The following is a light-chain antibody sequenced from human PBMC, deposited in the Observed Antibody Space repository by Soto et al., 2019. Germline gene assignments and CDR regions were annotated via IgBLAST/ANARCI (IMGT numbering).Light chain of an antibody. CDR3: QQAYTFTLT. Sequence: IQMTQSPSSVSVSVGDTVTITCRASQDISNWLDWYQQRTGQAPKLLISAVSSLQSGVPSRFSGSGSGTDFTRIISRLQPEDVATYYCQQAYTFTLTFGGGTKVEI. J-gene: IGKJ4*01. CDR2: AVS. CDR1: QDISNW. V-gene: IGKV1D-12*01.